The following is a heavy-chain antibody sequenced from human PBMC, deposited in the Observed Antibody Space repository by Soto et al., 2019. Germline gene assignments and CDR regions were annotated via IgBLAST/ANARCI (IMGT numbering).Heavy chain of an antibody. CDR3: AREFEGSVTRWPDFDY. J-gene: IGHJ4*02. CDR2: IWYDGSNK. CDR1: GFTFSSYG. Sequence: GGSLRLSCAASGFTFSSYGMHWVRQAPGKGLEWVAVIWYDGSNKYYADSVKGRFTISRDNSKNTLYLQMNSLRAEDTAVYYCAREFEGSVTRWPDFDYWGQGTLVTVSS. V-gene: IGHV3-33*01. D-gene: IGHD3-10*01.